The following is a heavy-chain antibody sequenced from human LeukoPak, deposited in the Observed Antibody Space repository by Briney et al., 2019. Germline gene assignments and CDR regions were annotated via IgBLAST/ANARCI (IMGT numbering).Heavy chain of an antibody. V-gene: IGHV1-2*02. J-gene: IGHJ3*02. Sequence: ASVKVSCKASGYTFTDYYMHWVRQAPGQGFEWMGWINPDSGGPNYAQKFQGRVTMTRDTSISSAYMELSWLRSDDTAVYYCARACRRAYDDAFDIWGQGTMVTVSS. CDR1: GYTFTDYY. D-gene: IGHD2-21*01. CDR2: INPDSGGP. CDR3: ARACRRAYDDAFDI.